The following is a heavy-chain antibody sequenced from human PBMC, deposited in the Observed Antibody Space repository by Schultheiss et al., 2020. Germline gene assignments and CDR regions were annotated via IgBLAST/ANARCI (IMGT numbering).Heavy chain of an antibody. CDR1: GGSISSGSYY. CDR2: IYTSGST. V-gene: IGHV4-61*02. Sequence: SETLSLTCTVSGGSISSGSYYWSWIRQPAGKGLEWIGRIYTSGSTNYNHSLKSRVTISVDTSKNQFSLQLNSVTPEDTAVYYCARDLVAGRFYYYYGMDVWGQGTTVTVSS. J-gene: IGHJ6*02. CDR3: ARDLVAGRFYYYYGMDV. D-gene: IGHD6-19*01.